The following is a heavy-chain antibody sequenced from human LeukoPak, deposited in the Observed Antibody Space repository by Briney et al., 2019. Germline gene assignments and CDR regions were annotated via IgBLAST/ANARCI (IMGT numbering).Heavy chain of an antibody. CDR3: ARSYDFWSGYYSWFDH. CDR2: IIPIFGTA. J-gene: IGHJ5*02. Sequence: ASVKVSCKASGGTFSSYAISWVRQAPGQGLEWMGGIIPIFGTANYAQKFQGRVTITADESTSTAYMELSSLRSEDTAVYYCARSYDFWSGYYSWFDHWGQGTLVTVSS. D-gene: IGHD3-3*01. V-gene: IGHV1-69*13. CDR1: GGTFSSYA.